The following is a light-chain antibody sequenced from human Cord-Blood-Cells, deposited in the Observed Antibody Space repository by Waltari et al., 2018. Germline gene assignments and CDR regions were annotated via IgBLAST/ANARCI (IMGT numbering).Light chain of an antibody. J-gene: IGKJ4*01. CDR3: QQYNSYPLT. CDR1: QSISSW. Sequence: DIQMTQSPSTLSASVGDSVTLTCRASQSISSWLAWYQQKPGKAPKLLIYKASSLESGVPSRFSGSGSGTEFTLTISSLQPDDFATYYGQQYNSYPLTFGGGTKVEIK. V-gene: IGKV1-5*03. CDR2: KAS.